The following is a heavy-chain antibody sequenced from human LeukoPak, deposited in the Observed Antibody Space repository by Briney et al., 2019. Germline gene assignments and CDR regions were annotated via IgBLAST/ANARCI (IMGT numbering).Heavy chain of an antibody. J-gene: IGHJ4*02. D-gene: IGHD3-22*01. CDR1: GYTFTSYY. Sequence: ASVKVSCKASGYTFTSYYMHWVRQAPGQGLEWMGIINPSGGSTSYAQKFQGRVTMTRDTSTSTVHMELSSLRSEDTAAYYCARVGYYDSSGYYLPGYYFDYWGQGTLVTVSS. V-gene: IGHV1-46*01. CDR3: ARVGYYDSSGYYLPGYYFDY. CDR2: INPSGGST.